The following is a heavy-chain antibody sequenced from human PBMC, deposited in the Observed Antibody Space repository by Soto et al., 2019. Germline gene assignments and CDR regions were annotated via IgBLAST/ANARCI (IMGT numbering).Heavy chain of an antibody. CDR3: ARDWGSSSSLDY. CDR1: GFTFSSYG. D-gene: IGHD6-6*01. J-gene: IGHJ4*02. CDR2: IWYDGSNK. Sequence: QVQLVESGGGVVQPGRSLRLSCAASGFTFSSYGMHWVRQAPGKGLEWVAVIWYDGSNKYYADSVKGRFTISRDNSKNSLYLQMNSLRAEDTAVYYCARDWGSSSSLDYWGQGTLVTVSS. V-gene: IGHV3-33*01.